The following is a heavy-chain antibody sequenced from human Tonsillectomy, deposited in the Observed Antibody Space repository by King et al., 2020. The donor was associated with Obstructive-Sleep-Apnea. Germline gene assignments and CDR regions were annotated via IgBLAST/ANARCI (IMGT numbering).Heavy chain of an antibody. CDR1: GFTFSDYY. CDR2: ISSSGSTI. J-gene: IGHJ6*02. D-gene: IGHD5-12*01. V-gene: IGHV3-11*01. Sequence: VQLVESGGGLVKPGGSLRLSCAASGFTFSDYYMSWIRQAPGKGLEWVSYISSSGSTIYYADSVKGRFTISRDNAKKSLYLQMNSLRAVDTAVYYCARDAPEAIVATHRDYYYGMDVWGQGTTVTVSS. CDR3: ARDAPEAIVATHRDYYYGMDV.